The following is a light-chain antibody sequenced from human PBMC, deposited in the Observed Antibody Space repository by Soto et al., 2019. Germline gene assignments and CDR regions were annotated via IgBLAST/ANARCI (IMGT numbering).Light chain of an antibody. CDR3: QQYNTYPWT. V-gene: IGKV1-5*01. CDR2: DAS. CDR1: QSISSW. Sequence: DIQVTQSPSTLSASVGDRVTFTCRASQSISSWLAWYQQKPGRAPKLLIYDASTLESGVPSRFSRSGSGTEFTLTISRLQPDDFATYYCQQYNTYPWTFGQGSKVEIK. J-gene: IGKJ1*01.